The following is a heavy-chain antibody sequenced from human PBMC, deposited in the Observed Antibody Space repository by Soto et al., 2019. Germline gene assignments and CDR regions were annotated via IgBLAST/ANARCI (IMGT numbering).Heavy chain of an antibody. CDR2: IWYDGSNK. CDR3: ARVGYCSGGSCYYYYYYGMDV. J-gene: IGHJ6*02. D-gene: IGHD2-15*01. V-gene: IGHV3-33*01. Sequence: GGSLRLSCAASGFTFSSYGMHWVRQAPGKGLEWVAVIWYDGSNKYYADSVKGRFTISRDNSKNTLYLQMNSLRAEDTAVYYCARVGYCSGGSCYYYYYYGMDVWGQGTTVTVSS. CDR1: GFTFSSYG.